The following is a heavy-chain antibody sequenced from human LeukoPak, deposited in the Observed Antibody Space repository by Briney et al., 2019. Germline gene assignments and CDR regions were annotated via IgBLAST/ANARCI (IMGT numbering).Heavy chain of an antibody. CDR2: FDPEEGET. D-gene: IGHD4-23*01. V-gene: IGHV1-24*01. J-gene: IGHJ6*02. CDR1: GYIVTELS. CDR3: ATVAFYGGTNHYHYGMDV. Sequence: ASVTVSCKVSGYIVTELSMHWVRQAPGKGPEWMGGFDPEEGETIYAQKFQGRVTMTEDTSTDTAYMELSSLISEDTAVYYCATVAFYGGTNHYHYGMDVWGLGTTVTVSS.